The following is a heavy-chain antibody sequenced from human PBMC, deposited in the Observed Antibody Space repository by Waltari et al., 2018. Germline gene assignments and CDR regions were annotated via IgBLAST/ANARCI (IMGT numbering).Heavy chain of an antibody. CDR2: INQSGST. CDR3: ARRRSSGYQYYFDY. Sequence: QVQLQQWGAGLLKPSETLSLTCAVYGGSFSGYYWSRLRQPPGKGLEWIGEINQSGSTNYNPSLKSRVTISVDTSKNQFSLKLSSVTAADTAVYYCARRRSSGYQYYFDYWGQGTLVTVSS. CDR1: GGSFSGYY. J-gene: IGHJ4*02. D-gene: IGHD3-22*01. V-gene: IGHV4-34*01.